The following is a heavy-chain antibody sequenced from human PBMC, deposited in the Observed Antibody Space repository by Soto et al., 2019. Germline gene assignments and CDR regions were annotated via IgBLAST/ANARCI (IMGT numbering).Heavy chain of an antibody. CDR1: GGSFSGYY. D-gene: IGHD2-8*01. Sequence: QVQLQQWGAGLLKPSETLSLTCAVYGGSFSGYYWSWIRQPPGKGLAWIGEINHSGSTNYNPSLKSRVTISVDTSKNQFSLKLSSVTAADTAVYYCARGQKRVYANTNEAPRFDYWGQGTLVTVSS. CDR2: INHSGST. CDR3: ARGQKRVYANTNEAPRFDY. J-gene: IGHJ4*02. V-gene: IGHV4-34*01.